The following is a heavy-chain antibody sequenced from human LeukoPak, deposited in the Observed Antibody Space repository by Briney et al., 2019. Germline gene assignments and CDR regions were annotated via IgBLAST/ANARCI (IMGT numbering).Heavy chain of an antibody. CDR1: GGSITNGDYY. J-gene: IGHJ4*02. D-gene: IGHD2-15*01. CDR2: IYYSVST. Sequence: SSQTLSLTGTVSGGSITNGDYYWSWIRQPPGKGLEWIGYIYYSVSTYYNPSLKSRITISVDTSKNQFFLRLNSVTAADTAVYYCARVAYCSGGSCNPTHFFDYWGQGTLVTVSS. CDR3: ARVAYCSGGSCNPTHFFDY. V-gene: IGHV4-30-4*01.